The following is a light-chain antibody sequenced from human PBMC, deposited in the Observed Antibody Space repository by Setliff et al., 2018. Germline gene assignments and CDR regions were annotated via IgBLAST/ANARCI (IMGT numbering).Light chain of an antibody. CDR1: SSNLGAGFS. CDR2: GDN. J-gene: IGLJ1*01. CDR3: SSYAGNYIYV. V-gene: IGLV1-40*01. Sequence: QSVLTQPPSVSGAPGQRVSISCTGSSSNLGAGFSVHWYQQLPRAAPTLLISGDNNRPSGVPDRFSGSKSGTSASLTVSGLQAEDEADYYCSSYAGNYIYVFGSGTKGTVL.